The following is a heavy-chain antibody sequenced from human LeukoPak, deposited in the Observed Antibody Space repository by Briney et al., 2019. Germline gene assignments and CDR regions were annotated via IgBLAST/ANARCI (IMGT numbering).Heavy chain of an antibody. V-gene: IGHV4-38-2*02. D-gene: IGHD5-12*01. CDR2: IYYDGST. Sequence: PSETLSLTCTVSGYSISSGYYWGWIRQPPGQGLDWIATIYYDGSTYYNPSLKSRVTISIDTSKNQFFLNLISVTAADTAVYYCARAGGYDAEDYYYYYYMDVWGKGTTVTVSS. CDR3: ARAGGYDAEDYYYYYYMDV. J-gene: IGHJ6*03. CDR1: GYSISSGYY.